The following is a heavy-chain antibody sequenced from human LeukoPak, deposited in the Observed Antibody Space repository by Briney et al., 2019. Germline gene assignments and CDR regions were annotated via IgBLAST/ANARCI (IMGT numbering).Heavy chain of an antibody. CDR2: INHSGST. D-gene: IGHD5-24*01. J-gene: IGHJ4*02. Sequence: SETLSLTCAVYGGSFSGYYWSWIRQPPGKGLEWIGEINHSGSTNYNPSLKSRVTISVDKSKNQFSLKLSSVTAADTAVYYCARNAAYNSDYWGQGTLVTVSS. CDR3: ARNAAYNSDY. CDR1: GGSFSGYY. V-gene: IGHV4-34*01.